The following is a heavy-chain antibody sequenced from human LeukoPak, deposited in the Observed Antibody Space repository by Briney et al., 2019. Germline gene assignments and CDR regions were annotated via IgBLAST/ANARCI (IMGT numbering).Heavy chain of an antibody. CDR2: ISSSSSYI. CDR1: GFTFSSYA. CDR3: ASLPTGYCSSTSCYTSDY. Sequence: GGSLRLSCAASGFTFSSYAMSWVRQAPGKGLEWVSSISSSSSYIYYADSVKGRFTISRDNAKNSLYLQMNSLRAEDTAVYYCASLPTGYCSSTSCYTSDYWGQGTLVTVSS. D-gene: IGHD2-2*02. V-gene: IGHV3-21*01. J-gene: IGHJ4*02.